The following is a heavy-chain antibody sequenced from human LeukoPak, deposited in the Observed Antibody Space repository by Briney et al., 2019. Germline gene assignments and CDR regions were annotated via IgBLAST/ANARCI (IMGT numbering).Heavy chain of an antibody. D-gene: IGHD6-19*01. V-gene: IGHV3-53*01. Sequence: GGSLSLSCAASGFTVSSNYMSWVRQAPGKGLEWVSVIYSGGSTYYADSVKGRFTISRDNSKNTLYLQMNSLRAEDTAVYYCASPQGSVAGTHDAFDISGQGTMVTVSS. J-gene: IGHJ3*02. CDR1: GFTVSSNY. CDR2: IYSGGST. CDR3: ASPQGSVAGTHDAFDI.